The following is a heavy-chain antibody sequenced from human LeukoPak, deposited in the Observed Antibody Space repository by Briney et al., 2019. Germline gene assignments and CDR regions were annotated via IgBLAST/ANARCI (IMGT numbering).Heavy chain of an antibody. Sequence: ASVKVSCKASGYTFTSYDINWVRQATGQGLEWMGWMNPNSGNTGYAQKFQGRVTITRNTSISTAYMELSSLRSEDTAVYYRARNRYCSGGSCYYFDYWGQGTLVTVSS. CDR2: MNPNSGNT. CDR1: GYTFTSYD. CDR3: ARNRYCSGGSCYYFDY. J-gene: IGHJ4*02. D-gene: IGHD2-15*01. V-gene: IGHV1-8*03.